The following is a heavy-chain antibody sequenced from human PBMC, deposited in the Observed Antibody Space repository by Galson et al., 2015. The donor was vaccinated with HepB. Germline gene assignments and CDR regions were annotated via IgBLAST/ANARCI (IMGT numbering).Heavy chain of an antibody. CDR2: SRNKANGYTT. CDR1: GFFFSDHY. CDR3: AMSPEAGTHH. V-gene: IGHV3-72*01. Sequence: SLRLSCAASGFFFSDHYMDWVRRAPGKGLEWVGRSRNKANGYTTEYAASVKGRFTISRDDSTNSLHLQMNGLKIEDTAVYYCAMSPEAGTHHWGQGTLVTVSS. D-gene: IGHD1-1*01. J-gene: IGHJ5*02.